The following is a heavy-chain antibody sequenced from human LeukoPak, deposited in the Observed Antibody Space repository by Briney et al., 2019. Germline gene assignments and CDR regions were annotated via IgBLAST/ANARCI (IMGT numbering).Heavy chain of an antibody. Sequence: SGPTLVKPTQTLTLTCTFSGFSLSTSGVGVGWIRHPPGKALEWLALIYWDNDKRYSPSLRSRLTITKDTSKNQVVLTMTNMDPVDTATYYCAHANDYGDYVLSSYYMDVWGKGTTVTVSS. CDR1: GFSLSTSGVG. CDR3: AHANDYGDYVLSSYYMDV. D-gene: IGHD4-17*01. CDR2: IYWDNDK. J-gene: IGHJ6*03. V-gene: IGHV2-5*02.